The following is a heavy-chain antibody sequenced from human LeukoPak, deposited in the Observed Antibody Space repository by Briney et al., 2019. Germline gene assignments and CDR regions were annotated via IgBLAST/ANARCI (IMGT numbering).Heavy chain of an antibody. Sequence: SETLSLTCTVSGGSISSAGYCWSWIRLHPGKGLEWIGYIYYSGSTYYNPSLKSRVTISIDTSKSQLSLNLTSVTAADTAVYYCASPVIVVVPAAITDAFDIWGQGTMVTVSS. D-gene: IGHD2-2*01. CDR3: ASPVIVVVPAAITDAFDI. V-gene: IGHV4-31*03. CDR2: IYYSGST. CDR1: GGSISSAGYC. J-gene: IGHJ3*02.